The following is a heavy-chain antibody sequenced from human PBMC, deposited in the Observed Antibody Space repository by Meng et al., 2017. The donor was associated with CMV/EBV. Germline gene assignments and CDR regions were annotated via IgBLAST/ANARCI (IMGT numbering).Heavy chain of an antibody. D-gene: IGHD6-19*01. Sequence: GESLKISCAASGFTFSSYSMNWVRQAPGKGLEWVSSISSSSSYIYYADSVKGRFAISRDNAKNSLYLQMNSLRAEDTAVYYFAYSGIAVAGPNDYWGQGTLVTVSS. CDR2: ISSSSSYI. J-gene: IGHJ4*02. V-gene: IGHV3-21*01. CDR3: AYSGIAVAGPNDY. CDR1: GFTFSSYS.